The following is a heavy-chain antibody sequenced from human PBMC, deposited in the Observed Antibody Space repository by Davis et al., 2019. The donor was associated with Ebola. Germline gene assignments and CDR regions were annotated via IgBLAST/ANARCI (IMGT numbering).Heavy chain of an antibody. Sequence: MPSETLSLTCTVSAGSTSSSSYYWGWIRQPPGKGLEWIGRIYYTGSTYYNPSLKSRVTISVDTSKNQFSLKLSSVTAADTAVYYCARVALLWFGELLFPPHYFDYWGQGTLVTVSS. V-gene: IGHV4-39*01. CDR2: IYYTGST. J-gene: IGHJ4*02. D-gene: IGHD3-10*01. CDR1: AGSTSSSSYY. CDR3: ARVALLWFGELLFPPHYFDY.